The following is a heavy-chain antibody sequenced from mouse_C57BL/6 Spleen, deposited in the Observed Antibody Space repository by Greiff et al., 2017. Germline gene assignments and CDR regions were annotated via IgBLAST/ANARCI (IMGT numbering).Heavy chain of an antibody. Sequence: EVHLVESGAELVRPGASVKLSCTASGFNIKDDYMHWVKQRPEQGLEWIGWIDPENGDTEYASKFQGKATITADTSSNTAYLQLSSLTSEDTAVYYCTTGGLRRNYWGQGTTLTVSS. CDR1: GFNIKDDY. CDR3: TTGGLRRNY. D-gene: IGHD2-4*01. J-gene: IGHJ2*01. CDR2: IDPENGDT. V-gene: IGHV14-4*01.